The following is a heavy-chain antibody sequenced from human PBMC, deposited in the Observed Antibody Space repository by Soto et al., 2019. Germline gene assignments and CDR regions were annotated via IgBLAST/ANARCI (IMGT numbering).Heavy chain of an antibody. Sequence: SETLSLTCTVSGGSISSGDYYWSWIRQPPGKGLEWIGYIYYSGSTYYNPSLKSRVTISVDTSKNQFSLKLSSVTAADTAVYYCARDRGPYYDFWSGYPYYYYGMDVWGQGTTVTVS. CDR2: IYYSGST. J-gene: IGHJ6*02. V-gene: IGHV4-30-4*01. D-gene: IGHD3-3*01. CDR3: ARDRGPYYDFWSGYPYYYYGMDV. CDR1: GGSISSGDYY.